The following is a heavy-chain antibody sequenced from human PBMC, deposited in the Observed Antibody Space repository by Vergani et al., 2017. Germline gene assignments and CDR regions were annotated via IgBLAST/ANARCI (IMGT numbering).Heavy chain of an antibody. CDR2: ISSSSSYI. CDR1: GFTFDDYT. V-gene: IGHV3-21*01. CDR3: ARDSSPDSSSWSPYYFDY. D-gene: IGHD6-13*01. J-gene: IGHJ4*02. Sequence: VQLVESGGVVVQPGGSLRLSCAASGFTFDDYTMHWVRQAPGKGLEWVSSISSSSSYIYYADSVKGRFTISRDNAKNSLYLQMNSLRAEDTAVYYCARDSSPDSSSWSPYYFDYWGQGTLVTVSS.